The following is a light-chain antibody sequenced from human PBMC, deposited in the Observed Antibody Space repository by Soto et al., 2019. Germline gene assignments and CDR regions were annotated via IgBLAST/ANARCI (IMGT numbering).Light chain of an antibody. CDR2: GAS. CDR3: QQYGSLSWT. J-gene: IGKJ1*01. CDR1: QNVDSNY. V-gene: IGKV3-20*01. Sequence: EIVLTHSPGTLSLSPVERATLSFSSSQNVDSNYLAWYQQKPGQAPRIIIFGASGRATGIPDRFSGSGSGTDFTLTISRLEPEDFAVYYCQQYGSLSWTFGQGTKVDI.